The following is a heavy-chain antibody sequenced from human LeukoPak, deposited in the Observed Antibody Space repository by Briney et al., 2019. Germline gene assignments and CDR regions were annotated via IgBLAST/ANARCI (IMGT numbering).Heavy chain of an antibody. CDR3: ARELGKSRRFDP. V-gene: IGHV3-48*01. CDR2: IGTSSTTI. J-gene: IGHJ5*02. CDR1: GFTFSSYT. D-gene: IGHD1-26*01. Sequence: GGSLRLSCAASGFTFSSYTMNWVRQPPGKGLGWVSNIGTSSTTIYYADSVKGRFTISRDNSKNTLFLQMNNLRAEDTAVYYCARELGKSRRFDPWGQGTLVTVSS.